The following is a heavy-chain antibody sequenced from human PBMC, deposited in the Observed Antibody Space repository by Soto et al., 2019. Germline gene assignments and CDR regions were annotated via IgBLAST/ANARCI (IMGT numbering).Heavy chain of an antibody. J-gene: IGHJ4*02. Sequence: TLSLTCAVSGGSISSGGYSWSWIRQPPGKGLDWIGYIYHSGSTYYNPSLKSRVTISVDRSKNQFSLKLSSVTAADTAVYYSVRVPDYWGQGTLVTVS. CDR1: GGSISSGGYS. V-gene: IGHV4-30-2*01. CDR2: IYHSGST. CDR3: VRVPDY.